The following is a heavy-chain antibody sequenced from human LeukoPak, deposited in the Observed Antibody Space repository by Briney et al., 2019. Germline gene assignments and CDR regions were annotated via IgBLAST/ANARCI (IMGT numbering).Heavy chain of an antibody. J-gene: IGHJ3*02. D-gene: IGHD1-1*01. V-gene: IGHV3-33*01. CDR2: IWYDGSNK. CDR3: PRDKGYNPYGFDI. Sequence: GGSLRLSCAASGFTFSTYGMHWVRRAPGKGLEWVAVIWYDGSNKNYADSVKGRFTISRDNSKNTLYLQMNSLRVEDTAVYFCPRDKGYNPYGFDIWGQGTMVTVSS. CDR1: GFTFSTYG.